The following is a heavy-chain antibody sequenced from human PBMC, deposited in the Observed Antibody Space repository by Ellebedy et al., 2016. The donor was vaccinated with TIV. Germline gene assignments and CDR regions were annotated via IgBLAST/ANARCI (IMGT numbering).Heavy chain of an antibody. CDR3: ARSGGDGTDY. Sequence: SETLSLTXTVSGDSITSGSYYWGWIRQPPGKGLEWIGSIYHSGSTYYNPSLKSRVTISVDTSKNQFSLKLSSVTAADTAVYYCARSGGDGTDYWGQGTLVTVSS. J-gene: IGHJ4*02. CDR1: GDSITSGSYY. CDR2: IYHSGST. V-gene: IGHV4-39*07. D-gene: IGHD3-16*01.